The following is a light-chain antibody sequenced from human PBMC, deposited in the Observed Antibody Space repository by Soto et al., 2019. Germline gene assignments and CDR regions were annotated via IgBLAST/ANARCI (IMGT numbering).Light chain of an antibody. CDR2: HAS. Sequence: EIVMTQSPATLSVSPGERATLSCRASQSVSNNLAWYQQKPGQARRLLIYHASTGGTGIPARFSGSGSGTDITLTISSVQTEDFAVYDCQQYNESPWDFGGETKVEIK. CDR1: QSVSNN. J-gene: IGKJ4*01. V-gene: IGKV3-15*01. CDR3: QQYNESPWD.